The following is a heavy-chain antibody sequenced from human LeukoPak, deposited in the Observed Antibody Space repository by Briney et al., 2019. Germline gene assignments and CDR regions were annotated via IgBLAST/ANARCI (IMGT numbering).Heavy chain of an antibody. D-gene: IGHD4-17*01. CDR2: ISGSGSST. CDR3: ASPMTTFDY. CDR1: GFTFSSYA. Sequence: GGSLRLSCAASGFTFSSYAMSWVRQGPXXXLEWVSAISGSGSSTYYADSVKGRFTISRDNSKNTLYLQMNSLRAEDTAVYYCASPMTTFDYWGQGTRVTVSS. J-gene: IGHJ4*02. V-gene: IGHV3-23*01.